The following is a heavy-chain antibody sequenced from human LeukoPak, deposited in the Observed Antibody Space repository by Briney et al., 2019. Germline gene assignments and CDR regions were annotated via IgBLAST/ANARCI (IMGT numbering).Heavy chain of an antibody. CDR2: IWYDGSNK. J-gene: IGHJ6*02. CDR3: ASDFEPRTYGMDV. D-gene: IGHD1-14*01. Sequence: GGSLRLSCAASGFTFSSYGMHWVRQAPGKGLEWVAVIWYDGSNKYYADSVKGRFTISRDNSKNTLYLQMNSLRAEDTAVYYCASDFEPRTYGMDVWGQGTTVTVSS. CDR1: GFTFSSYG. V-gene: IGHV3-33*01.